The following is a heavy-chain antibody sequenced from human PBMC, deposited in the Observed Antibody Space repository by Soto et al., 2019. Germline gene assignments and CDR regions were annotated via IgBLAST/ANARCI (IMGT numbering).Heavy chain of an antibody. J-gene: IGHJ6*02. Sequence: QVQLQESGPGLVKPSETLSLTCTVSGGSISSYYWSWIRQPPGKGLEWIGYIYYRGSTNYNPSLKSRVTISVDTSKNQFSLKLSSVTAADTAVYYCARETYNAYGMDVWGQGTTVTVSS. CDR1: GGSISSYY. CDR2: IYYRGST. CDR3: ARETYNAYGMDV. D-gene: IGHD1-1*01. V-gene: IGHV4-59*01.